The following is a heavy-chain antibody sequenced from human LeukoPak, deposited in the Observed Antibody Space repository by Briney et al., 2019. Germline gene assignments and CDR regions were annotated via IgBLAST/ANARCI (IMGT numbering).Heavy chain of an antibody. CDR3: AREGMYYYDSSGPMDV. CDR2: IRYDGTNS. Sequence: GGSLRLSCAASGFTFSNYGMHWVRQAPGKGLEWVAFIRYDGTNSYYADSVKGRFTISRDNSKNTLYLQMNSLRAEDTALYHCAREGMYYYDSSGPMDVWGKGTTVTVSS. CDR1: GFTFSNYG. V-gene: IGHV3-30*02. D-gene: IGHD3-22*01. J-gene: IGHJ6*03.